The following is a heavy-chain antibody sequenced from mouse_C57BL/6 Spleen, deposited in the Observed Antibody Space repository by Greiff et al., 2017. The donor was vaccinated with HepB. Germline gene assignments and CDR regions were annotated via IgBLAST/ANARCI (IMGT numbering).Heavy chain of an antibody. CDR2: SRNKANDYTT. D-gene: IGHD1-1*01. CDR1: GFTFSDFY. CDR3: AREYYGGYFDV. J-gene: IGHJ1*03. V-gene: IGHV7-1*01. Sequence: EVKLVESGGGLVQSGRSLRLSCATSGFTFSDFYMEWVRQAPGKGLEWIAASRNKANDYTTEYSASVKGRFIVSRDTSQSILYLQMNALRAEDTAIYYCAREYYGGYFDVWGTGTTVTVSS.